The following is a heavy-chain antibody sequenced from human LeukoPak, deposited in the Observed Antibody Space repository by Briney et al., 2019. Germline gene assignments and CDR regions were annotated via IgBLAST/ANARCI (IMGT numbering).Heavy chain of an antibody. CDR2: IYYSGST. J-gene: IGHJ4*02. Sequence: SETLSLTCTVSDDSISSYYWSWIRQPPGKGLEWIGYIYYSGSTYYNPSLKSRVTISVDTSKNQFSLKLSSVTAADTAVYYCARDVGIVGATNWGQGTLVTVSS. CDR3: ARDVGIVGATN. CDR1: DDSISSYY. V-gene: IGHV4-59*12. D-gene: IGHD1-26*01.